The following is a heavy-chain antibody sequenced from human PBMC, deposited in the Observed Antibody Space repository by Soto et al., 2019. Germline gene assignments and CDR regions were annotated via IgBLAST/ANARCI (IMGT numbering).Heavy chain of an antibody. J-gene: IGHJ4*02. Sequence: PSETLSLTCAVYGGSFSGYYWSWIRQPPGKGLEWIGEINHSGSTNYNPSLKSRVTISVDTSKNQFSLKLSSVTAADTAVYYCARGRGRSESSSYYFDYWGQGTLVTVSS. CDR2: INHSGST. CDR3: ARGRGRSESSSYYFDY. D-gene: IGHD6-6*01. CDR1: GGSFSGYY. V-gene: IGHV4-34*01.